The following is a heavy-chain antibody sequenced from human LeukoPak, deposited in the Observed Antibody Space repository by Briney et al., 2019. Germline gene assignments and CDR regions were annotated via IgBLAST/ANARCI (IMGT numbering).Heavy chain of an antibody. Sequence: TGGSLRLSCAASGFTFSSYEMNWVRQAPGKGLEWVSYISNSGSIIYYADSVEGRFTISRDNAKNSLYLQMNSLRAEDTAVYFCARGTEYYSSGTYYKGIDYWGQGTLVTVSS. CDR1: GFTFSSYE. V-gene: IGHV3-48*03. J-gene: IGHJ4*02. CDR2: ISNSGSII. CDR3: ARGTEYYSSGTYYKGIDY. D-gene: IGHD3-10*01.